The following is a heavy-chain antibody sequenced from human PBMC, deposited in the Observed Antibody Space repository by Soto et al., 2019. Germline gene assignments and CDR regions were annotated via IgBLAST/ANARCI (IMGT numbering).Heavy chain of an antibody. D-gene: IGHD3-22*01. CDR2: ISYDGSNK. J-gene: IGHJ4*02. V-gene: IGHV3-30*03. CDR1: GFTFSTFG. Sequence: GGSLRLSCAASGFTFSTFGMHWVRQAPGKGLEWMAVISYDGSNKYYADSVKGRFTISRDNSKNTLSLQMNSLRAEDMAVYYCARGYYDSSGYYFDYWGQGTLVTVSS. CDR3: ARGYYDSSGYYFDY.